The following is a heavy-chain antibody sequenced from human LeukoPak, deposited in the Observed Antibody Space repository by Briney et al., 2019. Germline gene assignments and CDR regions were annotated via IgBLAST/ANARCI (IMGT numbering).Heavy chain of an antibody. V-gene: IGHV3-7*01. CDR3: ARDSFFGSGLGAHDYYHMDV. J-gene: IGHJ6*03. D-gene: IGHD3-10*01. CDR1: GYTFSSYW. CDR2: MKQDGSER. Sequence: PGGSLRLSCAASGYTFSSYWMSWVRKAPGKGLEWVANMKQDGSERYYGDSVRGRFTISRDNATNSLFLQMNSLRAEDTTVYYCARDSFFGSGLGAHDYYHMDVWGKGTTVTVSS.